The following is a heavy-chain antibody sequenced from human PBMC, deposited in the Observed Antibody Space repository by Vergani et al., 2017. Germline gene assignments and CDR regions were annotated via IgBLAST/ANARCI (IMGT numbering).Heavy chain of an antibody. Sequence: QVQLQQSGPGLVKPSQTLSLTCAISGDSVSSNSAAWNWIRQSPSRGLEWLGRTYYRSKWYNDYAVSVKSRITINPDTSKNQFSLQLNSVTPEDTAVYYCARDRIVVVPAAVSYYYCMDVWGKGTTVTVSS. CDR3: ARDRIVVVPAAVSYYYCMDV. J-gene: IGHJ6*03. D-gene: IGHD2-2*01. CDR2: TYYRSKWYN. CDR1: GDSVSSNSAA. V-gene: IGHV6-1*01.